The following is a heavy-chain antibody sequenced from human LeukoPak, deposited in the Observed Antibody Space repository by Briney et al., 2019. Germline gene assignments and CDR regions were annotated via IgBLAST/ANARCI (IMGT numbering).Heavy chain of an antibody. Sequence: PSETLSLTCTVSDNSISSYYWSWIRQPPGKGLEWIGYISYSGNTKYNPSLKSRVAISLDTSKTQISLKVSSVTAADTAVYSCARTRRGYTYGFPSRELLKAFDVWGRGTIVTVS. CDR2: ISYSGNT. J-gene: IGHJ3*01. D-gene: IGHD5-18*01. CDR3: ARTRRGYTYGFPSRELLKAFDV. CDR1: DNSISSYY. V-gene: IGHV4-59*01.